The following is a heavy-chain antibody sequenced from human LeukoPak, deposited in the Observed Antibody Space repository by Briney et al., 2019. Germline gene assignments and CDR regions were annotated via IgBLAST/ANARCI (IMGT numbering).Heavy chain of an antibody. Sequence: PSETLSLTCTVSGGSISSYYWSWIRQPPGKGLEWIGYIYYSGSTNYNPSLKSRVTISVDTSKNQFSLKLSSVTAADTAVYYCARLRERGYFDYWGQGTLVTVSS. CDR3: ARLRERGYFDY. CDR2: IYYSGST. V-gene: IGHV4-59*08. D-gene: IGHD1-26*01. CDR1: GGSISSYY. J-gene: IGHJ4*02.